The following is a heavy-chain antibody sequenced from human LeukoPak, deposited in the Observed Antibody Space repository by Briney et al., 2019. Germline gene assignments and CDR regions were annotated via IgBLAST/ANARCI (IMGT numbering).Heavy chain of an antibody. D-gene: IGHD6-13*01. CDR3: AREVPGGSSWFDY. Sequence: GGSLRLSCAASGFTFSSYGMHWVRQAPGKGLEWVANIKEDGSVKNYVASVKGRFTISRDNAKNSLYLQMNSLRAEDTAVYYCAREVPGGSSWFDYWGQGTLVTVSS. V-gene: IGHV3-7*01. J-gene: IGHJ4*02. CDR2: IKEDGSVK. CDR1: GFTFSSYG.